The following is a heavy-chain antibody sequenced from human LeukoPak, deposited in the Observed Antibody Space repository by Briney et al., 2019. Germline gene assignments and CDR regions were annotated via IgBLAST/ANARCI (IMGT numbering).Heavy chain of an antibody. D-gene: IGHD2-2*01. J-gene: IGHJ5*02. CDR3: ARGPNSYCSSTSCYLAWFDP. CDR1: GGSFSGYY. V-gene: IGHV4-34*01. Sequence: SETLSLTCAVYGGSFSGYYWTWIRQPPGKGLEWIREINHSGSTNYNPSLKSRVTISVDTSKNQFSLKLSSVTAADTAVYYCARGPNSYCSSTSCYLAWFDPWGQGTLVTVSS. CDR2: INHSGST.